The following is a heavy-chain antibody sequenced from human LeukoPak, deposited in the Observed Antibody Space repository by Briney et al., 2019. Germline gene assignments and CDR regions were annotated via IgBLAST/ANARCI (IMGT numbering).Heavy chain of an antibody. J-gene: IGHJ4*02. V-gene: IGHV1-2*02. CDR1: GFTFTDEY. D-gene: IGHD2-2*01. CDR2: INPYSGAI. Sequence: GASVKVSFKSSGFTFTDEYIHWVRQAPGQGLEWMGWINPYSGAINYAQKFQGRVILTRDTSISTAYMELSRLTSGDTAVYYCARDPKSQLLLDYWGQGTLVTVSS. CDR3: ARDPKSQLLLDY.